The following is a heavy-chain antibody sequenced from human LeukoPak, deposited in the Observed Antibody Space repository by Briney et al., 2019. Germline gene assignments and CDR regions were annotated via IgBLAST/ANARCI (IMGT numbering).Heavy chain of an antibody. J-gene: IGHJ4*02. D-gene: IGHD2-2*02. V-gene: IGHV3-53*01. Sequence: GGSLRLSCAASGFTVSSNYMSWVRQAPGKGLEWVSVIYSGGSTYYADSVKGRFTISRDNSKSTLYLQMNSLRAEDTAVYYCARVVKLYWVYFDYWGQGTLVTVTS. CDR1: GFTVSSNY. CDR2: IYSGGST. CDR3: ARVVKLYWVYFDY.